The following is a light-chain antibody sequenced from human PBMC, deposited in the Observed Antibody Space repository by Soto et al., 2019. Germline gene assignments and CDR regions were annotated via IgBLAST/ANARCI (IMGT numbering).Light chain of an antibody. Sequence: EIVLTQSPGTLSLVPGARATLSSSASHSLITRYLAWYQQQPGQAPILLIYGASSRATGIPDRFSGSGSRTYFTLIISRLDPEDFALYSCQQYGTSPTFGQGTRLEIK. CDR1: HSLITRY. CDR2: GAS. J-gene: IGKJ5*01. V-gene: IGKV3-20*01. CDR3: QQYGTSPT.